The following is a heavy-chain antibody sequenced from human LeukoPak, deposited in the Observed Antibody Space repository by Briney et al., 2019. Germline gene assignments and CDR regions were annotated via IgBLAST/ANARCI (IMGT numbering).Heavy chain of an antibody. CDR3: ARDPDYGGNSVARGAFDI. Sequence: ASVKVSCKASGYTSTSYYMHWVRQAPGQGLEWMGIINPSGGSTSYAQKFQDRVTMTRDTSTSTVYMELSSLRSEDTAVYYCARDPDYGGNSVARGAFDIWGQGTMVTVSS. CDR2: INPSGGST. CDR1: GYTSTSYY. J-gene: IGHJ3*02. D-gene: IGHD4-23*01. V-gene: IGHV1-46*01.